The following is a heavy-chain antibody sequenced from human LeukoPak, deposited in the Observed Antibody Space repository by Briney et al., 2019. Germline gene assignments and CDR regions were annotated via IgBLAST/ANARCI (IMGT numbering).Heavy chain of an antibody. CDR1: GFTVSSNY. CDR2: IYSGGST. J-gene: IGHJ4*02. D-gene: IGHD3-10*01. V-gene: IGHV3-53*01. CDR3: AREWLGYFDY. Sequence: GGSLRLSCAASGFTVSSNYMSWVRQAPGKGLEWVSVIYSGGSTYYADSVKGRFTISRDNSKNTLYLQMNSLRVEDTAVYYCAREWLGYFDYWGQGTLVTVSS.